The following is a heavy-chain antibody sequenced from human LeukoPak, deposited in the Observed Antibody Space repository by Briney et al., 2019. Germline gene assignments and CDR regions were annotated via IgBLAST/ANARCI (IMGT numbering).Heavy chain of an antibody. CDR3: ARTTEGYCSGGNCYYYYYYMDV. D-gene: IGHD2-15*01. V-gene: IGHV4-4*07. CDR2: IYTSGST. Sequence: SETLSLTCTVSGGSISSYYWSWIRQPAGKGLEWIGRIYTSGSTNYNPSLKSRVTISVDTSKNQFSLKLRFVTPADTAVFYCARTTEGYCSGGNCYYYYYYMDVWGKGTTVTVSS. CDR1: GGSISSYY. J-gene: IGHJ6*03.